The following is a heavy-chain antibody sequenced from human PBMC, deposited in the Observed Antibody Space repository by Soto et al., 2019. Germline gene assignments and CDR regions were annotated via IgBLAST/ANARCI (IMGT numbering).Heavy chain of an antibody. V-gene: IGHV4-31*03. Sequence: SETLSLTCTVSGGSISSGGYYWSWIRQHPGKGLEWIGYIYYSGSTYYNPSLKSRVTISVDTSKNQFSLKLSSVTAADTAVYYCARENRRYSNHTVDYWGQGTLVTVSP. J-gene: IGHJ4*02. D-gene: IGHD4-4*01. CDR2: IYYSGST. CDR3: ARENRRYSNHTVDY. CDR1: GGSISSGGYY.